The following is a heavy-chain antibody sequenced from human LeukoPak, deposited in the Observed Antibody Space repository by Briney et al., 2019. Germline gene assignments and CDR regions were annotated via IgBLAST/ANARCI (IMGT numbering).Heavy chain of an antibody. J-gene: IGHJ6*02. CDR1: GFTFNYFA. D-gene: IGHD6-13*01. CDR3: AKDYRFSNTWYRGVDV. CDR2: ISGSGGTT. Sequence: GGSLRLSCAASGFTFNYFAMNWLPQAPGKGLEWVSVISGSGGTTYYADSVKGRFTISRDNSKNTLYLQMNSLRAEDTAVYYCAKDYRFSNTWYRGVDVWGQGTTVTVSS. V-gene: IGHV3-23*01.